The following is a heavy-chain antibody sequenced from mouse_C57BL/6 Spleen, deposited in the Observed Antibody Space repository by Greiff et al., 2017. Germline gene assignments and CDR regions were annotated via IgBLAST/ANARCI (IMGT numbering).Heavy chain of an antibody. D-gene: IGHD4-1*01. CDR3: ARDLGRDPFAY. Sequence: EVKLMESGPGLVKPSQSLSLTCSVTGYSITSGYYWNWIRQFPGNKLEWMGYISYDGSNNYNPSLKNRISITRDTSKNQFFLKLNSVTTEDTATYYCARDLGRDPFAYWGQGTLVTVSA. V-gene: IGHV3-6*01. CDR2: ISYDGSN. CDR1: GYSITSGYY. J-gene: IGHJ3*01.